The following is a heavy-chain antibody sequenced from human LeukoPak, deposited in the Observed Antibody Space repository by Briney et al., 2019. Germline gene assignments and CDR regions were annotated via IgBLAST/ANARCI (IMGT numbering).Heavy chain of an antibody. CDR1: GFTYNNFG. CDR2: ISGSGSTT. Sequence: GGSLRLSCAASGFTYNNFGMSWVRQTPGKGLEWVSSISGSGSTTYYADSVKGRFTISRDNAKNSLYLQMNSLRAEDTALYYCATVGAVSYYFDYWGQGTLVTVSS. V-gene: IGHV3-21*01. CDR3: ATVGAVSYYFDY. J-gene: IGHJ4*02. D-gene: IGHD3-16*01.